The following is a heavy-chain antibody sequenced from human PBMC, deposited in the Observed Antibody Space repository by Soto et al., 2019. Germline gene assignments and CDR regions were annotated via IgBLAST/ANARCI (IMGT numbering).Heavy chain of an antibody. D-gene: IGHD2-15*01. CDR1: GGSITIGGYY. V-gene: IGHV4-31*03. CDR3: ARGEYCSGGSCYRRSVFDP. J-gene: IGHJ5*02. Sequence: PSETLSLTCTVSGGSITIGGYYWTWIRQHPGKGLEWIGNIYYSGSTYYNPSLKSRVTISVDTSKNQFSLKLSSVTAADTAVYYCARGEYCSGGSCYRRSVFDPWGQGTLVTVSS. CDR2: IYYSGST.